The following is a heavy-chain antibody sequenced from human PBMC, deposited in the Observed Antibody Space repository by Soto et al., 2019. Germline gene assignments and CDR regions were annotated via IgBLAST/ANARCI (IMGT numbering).Heavy chain of an antibody. CDR1: GLSRSNIGMG. J-gene: IGHJ6*02. Sequence: QITLKESGPTLVRPTQTLTLTCTFSGLSRSNIGMGVGWIRQAPGKAPECLALIYWDGDTRYSPPLQTRTTITKDTSKDPVVFTMTNMAPVHTATYYCVYSRCGGDCRQHNSSNSYYVLDVWGPGTTVTVSS. CDR2: IYWDGDT. D-gene: IGHD2-21*02. CDR3: VYSRCGGDCRQHNSSNSYYVLDV. V-gene: IGHV2-5*02.